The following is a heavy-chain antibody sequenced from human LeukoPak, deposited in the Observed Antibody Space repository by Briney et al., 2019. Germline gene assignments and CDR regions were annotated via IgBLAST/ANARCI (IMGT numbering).Heavy chain of an antibody. J-gene: IGHJ3*02. CDR3: AVEMATIRGDAFDI. V-gene: IGHV1-8*01. D-gene: IGHD5-24*01. Sequence: ASVKVSCKASGYTFTSYDINWVRQATGQGLEWMGWMNPNSGNTGYAQKFQGGVTMTRNTSISTAYMELSSLRSEDTAVYYCAVEMATIRGDAFDIWGQGTMVTVSS. CDR1: GYTFTSYD. CDR2: MNPNSGNT.